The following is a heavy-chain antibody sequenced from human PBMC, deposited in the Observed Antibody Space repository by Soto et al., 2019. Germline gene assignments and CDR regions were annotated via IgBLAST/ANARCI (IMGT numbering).Heavy chain of an antibody. CDR2: IYYSGST. Sequence: LSLTCTVSGGSISSYYWSWIRQPPGKGLEWIGYIYYSGSTNYNPSLKSRVTISVDTSKNQFSLKLSSVTAADTAVYYCARHVGGIANWFDPWGQGTLVTVSS. CDR3: ARHVGGIANWFDP. J-gene: IGHJ5*02. CDR1: GGSISSYY. D-gene: IGHD6-13*01. V-gene: IGHV4-59*08.